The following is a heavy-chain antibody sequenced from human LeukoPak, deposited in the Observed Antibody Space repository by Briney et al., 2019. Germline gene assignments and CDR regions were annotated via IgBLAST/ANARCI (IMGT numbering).Heavy chain of an antibody. Sequence: SETLSLTCTASGGSISSSSYYWGWIRQPPGKGLEWIGEINHSGSTNYNPSLKSRVTISVDTSKNQFSLKLSSVTAADTAVYYCARRGRFTAPGIAVAGKAFDIWGQGTMVTVSS. CDR1: GGSISSSSYY. CDR3: ARRGRFTAPGIAVAGKAFDI. D-gene: IGHD6-19*01. CDR2: INHSGST. V-gene: IGHV4-39*07. J-gene: IGHJ3*02.